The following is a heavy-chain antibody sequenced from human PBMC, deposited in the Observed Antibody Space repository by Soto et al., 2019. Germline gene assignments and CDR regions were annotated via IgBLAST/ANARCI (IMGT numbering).Heavy chain of an antibody. Sequence: ASVKVPCKAYGYTFTGYYMHWVRQAPGQGLEWMGWINPNSGGTNYAQKFQGRVTMTRDTSISTAYMELSRLRSDDTAVYYCASEPKPCDSSGYQNLDYRGQGSVVTVS. J-gene: IGHJ4*02. CDR3: ASEPKPCDSSGYQNLDY. CDR1: GYTFTGYY. V-gene: IGHV1-2*02. D-gene: IGHD3-22*01. CDR2: INPNSGGT.